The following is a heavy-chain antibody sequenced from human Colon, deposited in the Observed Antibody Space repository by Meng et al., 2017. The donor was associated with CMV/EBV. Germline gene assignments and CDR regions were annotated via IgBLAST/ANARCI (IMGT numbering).Heavy chain of an antibody. CDR3: GKDVGANFFYGLDV. Sequence: SLKISCAASGFTFDDHAMHWVRQVPGKGPEWVAGITWNSETIAYGDSVKGRFTVSRDNAKTALYLQMNSLRAEDTALYYRGKDVGANFFYGLDVWGQGTTVTVSS. CDR2: ITWNSETI. J-gene: IGHJ6*02. CDR1: GFTFDDHA. D-gene: IGHD1-26*01. V-gene: IGHV3-9*01.